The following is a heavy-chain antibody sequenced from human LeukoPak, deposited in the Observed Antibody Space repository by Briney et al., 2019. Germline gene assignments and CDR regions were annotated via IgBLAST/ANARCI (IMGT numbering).Heavy chain of an antibody. D-gene: IGHD6-19*01. Sequence: GGSLRLSCAASGFTVSSNYMSWVRQAPGKGLEWVSVIYSGGSTYYADSVKGRFTISRDNSKNTLYLQMNSLRAEDTAVYYCAKDTSTISVSGTCFDYWGQGTLVTVSS. J-gene: IGHJ4*02. CDR2: IYSGGST. V-gene: IGHV3-66*01. CDR3: AKDTSTISVSGTCFDY. CDR1: GFTVSSNY.